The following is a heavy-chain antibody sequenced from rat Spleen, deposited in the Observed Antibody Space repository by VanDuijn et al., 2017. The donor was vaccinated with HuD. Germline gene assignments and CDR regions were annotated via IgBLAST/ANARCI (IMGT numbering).Heavy chain of an antibody. Sequence: EVQLVGSGGGLVQPGRSLKISCAASGFNFGNYDMAWVRQAPTKGLEWIASISTNGGNTYSRDSVKGRFTISRDNAKSTLYLQMDSLRSEDTATYYCTRNWDYWGQGVMVTVSS. CDR1: GFNFGNYD. CDR2: ISTNGGNT. D-gene: IGHD3-6*01. V-gene: IGHV5-25*01. CDR3: TRNWDY. J-gene: IGHJ2*01.